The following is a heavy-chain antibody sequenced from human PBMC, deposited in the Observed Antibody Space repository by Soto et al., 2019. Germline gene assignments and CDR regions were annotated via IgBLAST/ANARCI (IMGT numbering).Heavy chain of an antibody. Sequence: ASLKVSCKASGYTFTSYYMHWVLQAPGQGLEWMGIINPSGGSTTYAQKFQGRVTMTRDTSTSTVYMELSSLRSEDTAVYYCGKVGGCSYGVVDYWGRGSLVTVSS. J-gene: IGHJ4*02. CDR2: INPSGGST. CDR1: GYTFTSYY. CDR3: GKVGGCSYGVVDY. V-gene: IGHV1-46*01. D-gene: IGHD5-18*01.